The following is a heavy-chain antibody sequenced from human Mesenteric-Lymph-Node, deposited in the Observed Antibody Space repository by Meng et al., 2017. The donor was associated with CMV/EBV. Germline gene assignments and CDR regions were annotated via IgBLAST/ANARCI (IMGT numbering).Heavy chain of an antibody. CDR2: ISYGGST. J-gene: IGHJ5*02. Sequence: SSGSFYWGWSRQPPGMGLEWIGRISYGGSTYYNPSLKSRVTVSVDTSKNQFSLNLNSVTAADTAVYYCARHGTYFYDNSGYSNWFDPWGQGTLVTVSS. CDR3: ARHGTYFYDNSGYSNWFDP. D-gene: IGHD3-22*01. CDR1: SSGSFY. V-gene: IGHV4-39*01.